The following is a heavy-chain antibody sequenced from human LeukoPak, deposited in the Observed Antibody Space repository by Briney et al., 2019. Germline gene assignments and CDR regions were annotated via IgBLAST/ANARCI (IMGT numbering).Heavy chain of an antibody. D-gene: IGHD2-2*02. J-gene: IGHJ5*02. CDR3: ARGRSPAGIQGNWFDP. V-gene: IGHV1-8*01. CDR1: GYTFTSYD. Sequence: ASVKFSCKASGYTFTSYDINWVRQATGQGLEWMGWMNPNSGNTGYAQKFQGRVTMTRNTSISTAYMELSSLRSEDTAVYYCARGRSPAGIQGNWFDPWGQGTLVTVSS. CDR2: MNPNSGNT.